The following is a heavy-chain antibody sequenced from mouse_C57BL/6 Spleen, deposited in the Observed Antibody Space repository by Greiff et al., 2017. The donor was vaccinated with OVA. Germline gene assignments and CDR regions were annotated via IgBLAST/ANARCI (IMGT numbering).Heavy chain of an antibody. J-gene: IGHJ4*01. CDR2: INYDGSST. D-gene: IGHD3-3*01. V-gene: IGHV5-16*01. CDR1: GFTFSDYY. Sequence: EVKVVESEGGLVQPGSSMKLSCTASGFTFSDYYMAWVRQVPEKGLEWVANINYDGSSTYYLDSLKSRFIISRDNAKNILYLQMSSLKSEDTATYYCAREGPILGDYAMDYWGQGTSVTVSS. CDR3: AREGPILGDYAMDY.